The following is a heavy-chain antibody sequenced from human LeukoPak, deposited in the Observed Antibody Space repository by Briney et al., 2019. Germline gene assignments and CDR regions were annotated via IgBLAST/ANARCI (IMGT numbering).Heavy chain of an antibody. CDR1: GFTFSSYA. V-gene: IGHV3-23*01. J-gene: IGHJ4*02. CDR3: AKKSVPNTPPTFDY. Sequence: GGSLRLSCVASGFTFSSYAMNWVRQAPGKGLEWVSAISGGGGSTYYADSVRGRFTISRDNSKNTLYLQMNSLRAEDTAVYYCAKKSVPNTPPTFDYWGQGTLVTVSS. D-gene: IGHD2-2*02. CDR2: ISGGGGST.